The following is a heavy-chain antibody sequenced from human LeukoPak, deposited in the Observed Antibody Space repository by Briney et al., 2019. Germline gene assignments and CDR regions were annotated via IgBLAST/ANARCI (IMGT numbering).Heavy chain of an antibody. J-gene: IGHJ4*02. CDR1: GFTVSSNY. D-gene: IGHD3-10*01. CDR2: IYSGGST. Sequence: GGSLRLSCAASGFTVSSNYMSWVRQAPGKGPEWVSVIYSGGSTYYADSVKGRFTTSRDNSKNTLYLQMNSLRAEDTAVYYCARAYGSGRILDYWGQGTLVTVSS. CDR3: ARAYGSGRILDY. V-gene: IGHV3-53*01.